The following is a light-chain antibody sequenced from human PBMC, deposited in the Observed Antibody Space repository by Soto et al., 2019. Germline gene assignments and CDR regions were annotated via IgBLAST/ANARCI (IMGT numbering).Light chain of an antibody. CDR1: QSVSSY. V-gene: IGKV3-20*01. CDR3: QQYGTVPPLT. Sequence: EIVLTQSPATLSLSPGERATLSCRASQSVSSYLAWYQQKPGQAPRLLIYDASNRATGIPDRFSGSGSGTDFTLTISRLEPEDSAVYYCQQYGTVPPLTFGGGTKVEIK. J-gene: IGKJ4*01. CDR2: DAS.